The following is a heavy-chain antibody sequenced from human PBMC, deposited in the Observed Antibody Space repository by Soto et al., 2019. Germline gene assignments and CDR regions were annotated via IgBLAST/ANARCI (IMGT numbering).Heavy chain of an antibody. Sequence: QVQLQESGPGLVKPSGTLSLTCAVSGGSISSTNWWTWVRQPPGKGLEWIGEIYHSGSTNYNPSPXXRXSISVDKTKNKFSLKLSSVTTADTTVYYCASPRTYNLLTTNPWGQGTLVTVSS. CDR3: ASPRTYNLLTTNP. V-gene: IGHV4-4*02. CDR1: GGSISSTNW. J-gene: IGHJ5*02. D-gene: IGHD3-9*01. CDR2: IYHSGST.